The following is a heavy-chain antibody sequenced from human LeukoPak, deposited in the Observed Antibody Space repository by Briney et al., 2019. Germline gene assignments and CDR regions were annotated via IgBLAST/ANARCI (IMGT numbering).Heavy chain of an antibody. Sequence: GASVKVSCKASGYTFTSYDINWVRQAPGQGLEWMGWINPNSGGTNYAQKFQGRVTMTRDTSISTAYMELSRLRSDDTAVYYCARDSILDAFDIWGQGTMVTVSS. J-gene: IGHJ3*02. CDR2: INPNSGGT. V-gene: IGHV1-2*02. CDR1: GYTFTSYD. CDR3: ARDSILDAFDI.